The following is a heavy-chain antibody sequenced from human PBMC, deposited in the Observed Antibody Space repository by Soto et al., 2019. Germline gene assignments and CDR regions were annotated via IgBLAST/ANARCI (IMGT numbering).Heavy chain of an antibody. CDR2: ISSNGGST. J-gene: IGHJ4*02. CDR1: GFTFSSYA. V-gene: IGHV3-64*01. CDR3: ARDGLGVDY. D-gene: IGHD3-16*01. Sequence: GGSLRLSCAASGFTFSSYAMHWVRQAPGKGLEYVSAISSNGGSTYYANSVKGRFTISRDNSKNTLYLQMGSLRAEDMAVYYCARDGLGVDYWGQGTLVTAPQ.